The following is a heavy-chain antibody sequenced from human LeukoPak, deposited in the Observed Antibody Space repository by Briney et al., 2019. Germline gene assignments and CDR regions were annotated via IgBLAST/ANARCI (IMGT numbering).Heavy chain of an antibody. V-gene: IGHV3-48*01. Sequence: GGPLRLSCAASGSTFSSHSMNWVRQAPGKGLEWVSYISSSSSTIYYADSVKGRFTISRDNAKNSLYLQMNSLRAEDTAVYYCARGAYYYEDWGQGTLVTVSS. CDR1: GSTFSSHS. J-gene: IGHJ4*02. CDR3: ARGAYYYED. D-gene: IGHD3-22*01. CDR2: ISSSSSTI.